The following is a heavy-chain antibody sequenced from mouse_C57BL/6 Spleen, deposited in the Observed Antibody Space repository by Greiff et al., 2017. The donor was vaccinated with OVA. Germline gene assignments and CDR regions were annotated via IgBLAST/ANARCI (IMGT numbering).Heavy chain of an antibody. Sequence: QVQLQQSGAELAKPGASVKLSCKASGYTFTSYWMHWVKQRPGQGLEWIGNINPSSGGTKYNQKFKDKATLTADKSSSTAYMQLSSLTYEDSAVYYCARQTTVVAHFDYWGQGTTLTVSS. J-gene: IGHJ2*01. V-gene: IGHV1-7*01. CDR2: INPSSGGT. CDR1: GYTFTSYW. D-gene: IGHD1-1*01. CDR3: ARQTTVVAHFDY.